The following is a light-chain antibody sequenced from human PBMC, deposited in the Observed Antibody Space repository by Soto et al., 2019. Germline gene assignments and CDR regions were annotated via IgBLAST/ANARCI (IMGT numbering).Light chain of an antibody. CDR2: NNN. CDR1: SSNIGSNT. Sequence: QSVLTQPPSASGAPGQRVTISCSGGSSNIGSNTVHWYHQLPGTAPKLLIYNNNQRPSGVPDRFSGSKSGTSASLAISGLQSEDEADYYCAAGDDSLNGWVFGGGTKLTVL. J-gene: IGLJ3*02. CDR3: AAGDDSLNGWV. V-gene: IGLV1-44*01.